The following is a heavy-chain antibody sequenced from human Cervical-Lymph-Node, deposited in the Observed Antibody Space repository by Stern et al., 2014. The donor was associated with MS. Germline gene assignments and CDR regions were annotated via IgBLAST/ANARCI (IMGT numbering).Heavy chain of an antibody. CDR1: GFTFSTYW. CDR3: ARGVMVAATYAYDI. Sequence: EVQMEESGGGLVQPGGSLRLSCAASGFTFSTYWRHWVRQAPGQGMVWVSRINSDDSSTTYADSVKGRFIISRDNDKNTLYLQMNSLRAEDTAVYYCARGVMVAATYAYDIWGQGTMVTISS. V-gene: IGHV3-74*02. D-gene: IGHD2-15*01. J-gene: IGHJ3*02. CDR2: INSDDSST.